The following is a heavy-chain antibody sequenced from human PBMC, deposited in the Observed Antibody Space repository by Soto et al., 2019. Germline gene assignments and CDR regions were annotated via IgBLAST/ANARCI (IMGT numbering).Heavy chain of an antibody. V-gene: IGHV1-69*13. CDR2: IIPIFGTA. CDR1: GGTFSSYA. CDR3: ARGTISASPIYYYGMDV. J-gene: IGHJ6*02. D-gene: IGHD3-9*01. Sequence: SVKVSCKASGGTFSSYAISWVRQAPGQGLEWMGGIIPIFGTANYAQKFQGRVTITADESTSTAYMELSSLRSEDTAVYYCARGTISASPIYYYGMDVWGQGTTVTV.